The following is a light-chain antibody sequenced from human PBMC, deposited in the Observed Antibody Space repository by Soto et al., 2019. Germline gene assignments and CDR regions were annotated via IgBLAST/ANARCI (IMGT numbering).Light chain of an antibody. CDR1: SSDVGGYNY. V-gene: IGLV2-14*01. Sequence: QSALTQPDSVSGSPGQSITISCTGTSSDVGGYNYVSWYQQHPGKAPKLMIYDVSNRPSGVSNRFSGSKSGNTASLTISGLQAEDEADYYCSSYTSSSTSDYVFGTGTKVTV. J-gene: IGLJ1*01. CDR2: DVS. CDR3: SSYTSSSTSDYV.